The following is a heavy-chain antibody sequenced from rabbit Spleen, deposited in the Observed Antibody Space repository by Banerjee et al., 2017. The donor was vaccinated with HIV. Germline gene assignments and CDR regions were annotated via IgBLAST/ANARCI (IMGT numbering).Heavy chain of an antibody. V-gene: IGHV1S45*01. J-gene: IGHJ6*01. CDR1: GIDFSSYA. Sequence: ELVESGGGLVQAGESLKLSCKASGIDFSSYAMIWVRQAPGKGLEWIAYIYPTFGVANYANSVKGRFTISKTSSTTVTLQMTSLTAADTATYFCARDSGSSFSSYGMDLWGPGTLVTVS. CDR2: IYPTFGVA. CDR3: ARDSGSSFSSYGMDL. D-gene: IGHD8-1*01.